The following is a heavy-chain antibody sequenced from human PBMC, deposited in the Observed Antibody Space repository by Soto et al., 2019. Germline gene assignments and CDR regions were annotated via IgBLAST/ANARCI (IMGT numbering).Heavy chain of an antibody. J-gene: IGHJ6*02. CDR3: ARWGLLWFGVLLGNGMDV. CDR1: GYSFTSYW. V-gene: IGHV5-10-1*01. D-gene: IGHD3-10*01. Sequence: EVQLVQSGAEVKKPGESLRISCKGSGYSFTSYWISWVRQMPGKGLEWMGRIDPSDSYTNYSPSFQGHVTISADKSISTAYLQWSSLKASDTAMYYCARWGLLWFGVLLGNGMDVWGQGTTVTVSS. CDR2: IDPSDSYT.